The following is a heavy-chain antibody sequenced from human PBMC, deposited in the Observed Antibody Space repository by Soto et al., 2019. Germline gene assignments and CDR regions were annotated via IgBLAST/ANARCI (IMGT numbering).Heavy chain of an antibody. CDR2: MNPNSGNT. Sequence: ASVKVSCKASGYTFTSYDINWVRQATGQGLEWMGWMNPNSGNTGYAQKFQGRVTMTRNTSINTAYMELSSLRSEDTAVYYCARGGRYDFWSDYYYYYGMDVWGQGTTVTVSS. D-gene: IGHD3-3*01. CDR1: GYTFTSYD. V-gene: IGHV1-8*01. CDR3: ARGGRYDFWSDYYYYYGMDV. J-gene: IGHJ6*02.